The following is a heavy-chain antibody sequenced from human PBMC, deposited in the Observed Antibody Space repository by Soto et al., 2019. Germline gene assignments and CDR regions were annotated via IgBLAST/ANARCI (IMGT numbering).Heavy chain of an antibody. Sequence: SQTLSLTCAFSGDSVSSNSAAWNWIRQSPSRGLEWLGRTYFRSKWYNDYAVSVKSRITINPDISKNQFSLQLNSVTPEDTAVYYCARAGYYDSSGYLYYFDYWGQGTLVTVSS. CDR2: TYFRSKWYN. CDR1: GDSVSSNSAA. J-gene: IGHJ4*02. CDR3: ARAGYYDSSGYLYYFDY. D-gene: IGHD3-22*01. V-gene: IGHV6-1*01.